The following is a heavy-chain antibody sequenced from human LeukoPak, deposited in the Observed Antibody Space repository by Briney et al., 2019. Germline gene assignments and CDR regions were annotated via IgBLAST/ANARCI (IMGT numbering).Heavy chain of an antibody. V-gene: IGHV3-48*01. Sequence: PGGSLRLSCAASGFTFSSYSMNWVRQAPGKGLEWVSYISSSSSTIYYADSVKGRFTISRDNAKNSLYLQMNSLRAADTAVYYCARGGFGELFSSDYWGQGTLVTVSS. D-gene: IGHD3-10*01. CDR3: ARGGFGELFSSDY. CDR2: ISSSSSTI. J-gene: IGHJ4*02. CDR1: GFTFSSYS.